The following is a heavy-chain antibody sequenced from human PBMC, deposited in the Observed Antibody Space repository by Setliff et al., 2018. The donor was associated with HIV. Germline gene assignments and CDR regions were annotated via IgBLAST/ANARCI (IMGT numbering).Heavy chain of an antibody. Sequence: GGSLRLSCAASGFMFGTYGMHWVRQAPGKGLEWVAVIWYDGFDKYYADSVKGRFTISRDNSKNTLFLQMNSLRAEDTAVYYCAREAHCSSSRCDGRFSDSWGQGTLVTVSS. J-gene: IGHJ4*02. CDR3: AREAHCSSSRCDGRFSDS. V-gene: IGHV3-33*01. CDR1: GFMFGTYG. D-gene: IGHD2-2*01. CDR2: IWYDGFDK.